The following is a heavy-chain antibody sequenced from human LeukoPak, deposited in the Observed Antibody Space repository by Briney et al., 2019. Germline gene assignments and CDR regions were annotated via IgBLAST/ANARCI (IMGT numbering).Heavy chain of an antibody. CDR3: TSGLLYCSSTSCPPNKYYYYYYMDV. CDR2: IRSKAYGGTT. J-gene: IGHJ6*03. CDR1: GFTFSNYW. Sequence: GGSLRLSCAASGFTFSNYWMSWVRQAPGKGLEWVGFIRSKAYGGTTEYAASVKGRFTISRDDSKSIAYLQMNSLKTEDTAVYYCTSGLLYCSSTSCPPNKYYYYYYMDVWGKGTTVTVSS. V-gene: IGHV3-49*04. D-gene: IGHD2-2*01.